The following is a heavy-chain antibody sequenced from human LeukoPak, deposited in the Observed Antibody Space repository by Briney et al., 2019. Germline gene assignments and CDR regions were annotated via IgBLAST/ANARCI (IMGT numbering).Heavy chain of an antibody. J-gene: IGHJ5*02. Sequence: PGGSLRLSFAASGFTFSSYGMHWVRQAPGRGLEWVAVISYDGSNKYYADSVKGRFTISRDNSKNTLYLQMNSLRAEDTAVYYCARQTGGYSSRWFDPWGQGTLVTVSS. CDR1: GFTFSSYG. CDR3: ARQTGGYSSRWFDP. D-gene: IGHD6-13*01. CDR2: ISYDGSNK. V-gene: IGHV3-30*03.